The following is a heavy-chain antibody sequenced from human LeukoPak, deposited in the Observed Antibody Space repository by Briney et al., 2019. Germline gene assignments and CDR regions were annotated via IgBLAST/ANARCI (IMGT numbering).Heavy chain of an antibody. CDR3: VRGGPNKSGWTLDY. J-gene: IGHJ4*02. CDR2: FNSDTGNT. Sequence: ASVKVSCKASGYTFSSYGIHWVRQAPGQRLEWMGWFNSDTGNTEYSQKFQGRVTISRDTSANTAYMGLNRLRPEDTAVFYCVRGGPNKSGWTLDYWGQGTLVTVSS. V-gene: IGHV1-3*01. D-gene: IGHD6-19*01. CDR1: GYTFSSYG.